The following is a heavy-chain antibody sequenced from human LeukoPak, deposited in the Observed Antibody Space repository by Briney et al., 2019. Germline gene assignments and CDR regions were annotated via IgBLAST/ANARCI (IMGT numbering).Heavy chain of an antibody. V-gene: IGHV4-34*01. CDR3: ARLSRQRIAAAGYYYYMDV. Sequence: NASETLSLTCAVYGGSFSGYYWSWIRQPPGKGLEWIGEINHSGSTNYNPSLKSRVTISVDTSKNQFSPKLSSVTAADTAVYYCARLSRQRIAAAGYYYYMDVWGKGTTVTVSS. CDR2: INHSGST. CDR1: GGSFSGYY. D-gene: IGHD6-13*01. J-gene: IGHJ6*03.